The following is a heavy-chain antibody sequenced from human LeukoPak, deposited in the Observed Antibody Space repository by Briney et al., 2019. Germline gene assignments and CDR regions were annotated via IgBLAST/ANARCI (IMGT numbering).Heavy chain of an antibody. V-gene: IGHV4-59*01. D-gene: IGHD1-14*01. Sequence: SETLSLTCSVSGGSIRSYYWNWIRQSPGKGLEWIGYIYYSGSINYNPSFKSRVTMSVDTSKNQFSLKLHSVTAADTAMYYCARSLGIKSLDYWGQGMLVTASS. CDR3: ARSLGIKSLDY. CDR2: IYYSGSI. J-gene: IGHJ4*02. CDR1: GGSIRSYY.